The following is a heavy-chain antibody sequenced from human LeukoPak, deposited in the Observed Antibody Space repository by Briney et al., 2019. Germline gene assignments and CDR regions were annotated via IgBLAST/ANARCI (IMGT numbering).Heavy chain of an antibody. D-gene: IGHD3-22*01. CDR2: IIPIFGTA. Sequence: SVKVSCKASGYTFTSYAMNWVRQAPGQGLEWMGGIIPIFGTANYAQKFQGRVTITTDESTSTAYMELSSLRSEDTAVYYCARGAVVTMIVVSPLAFDIWGQGTMVTVSS. J-gene: IGHJ3*02. V-gene: IGHV1-69*05. CDR1: GYTFTSYA. CDR3: ARGAVVTMIVVSPLAFDI.